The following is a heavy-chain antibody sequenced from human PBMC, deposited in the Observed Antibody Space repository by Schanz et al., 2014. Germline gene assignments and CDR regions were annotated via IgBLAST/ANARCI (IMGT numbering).Heavy chain of an antibody. D-gene: IGHD6-19*01. Sequence: QVQLVQSGAELRKPGTSVKVSCKTSGYTFSNDDINWVRQAIGQGLEWMGWMNPNSGNTGYAQKFQGRVTMTRNTSISTAYMELSSLRSEDTAVYYCARLGTGMAVAGSVIDSYYYYMDVWGEGTTVTVSS. CDR2: MNPNSGNT. CDR3: ARLGTGMAVAGSVIDSYYYYMDV. V-gene: IGHV1-8*01. CDR1: GYTFSNDD. J-gene: IGHJ6*03.